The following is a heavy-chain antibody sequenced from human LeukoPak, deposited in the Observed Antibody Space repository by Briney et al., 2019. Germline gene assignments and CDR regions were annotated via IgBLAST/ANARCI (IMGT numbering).Heavy chain of an antibody. V-gene: IGHV1-8*01. Sequence: VASVKVSCKASGYTFNSNDINWVRQATGQGLEWMGWMNPNSGNTGYAQKFQGRVAMTRNTSISTAYMELSSLRSEDTAVYYCARRIAAAGKGNWFDPWGQGTLVTVSS. D-gene: IGHD6-13*01. CDR2: MNPNSGNT. CDR3: ARRIAAAGKGNWFDP. J-gene: IGHJ5*02. CDR1: GYTFNSND.